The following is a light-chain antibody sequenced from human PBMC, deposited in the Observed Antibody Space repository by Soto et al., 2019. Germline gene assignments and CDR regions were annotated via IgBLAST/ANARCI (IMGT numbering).Light chain of an antibody. V-gene: IGKV1-5*03. Sequence: DIQMTQSPSTLSASVGDRVIITCRASQYINTWLAWYQQKPGRAPKLLIYSSSSLESGVPSRFSGSGSGSEFTLTIGSLQSGDFASYYCQKYQGFPFNFGQGTKLEI. J-gene: IGKJ2*01. CDR2: SSS. CDR1: QYINTW. CDR3: QKYQGFPFN.